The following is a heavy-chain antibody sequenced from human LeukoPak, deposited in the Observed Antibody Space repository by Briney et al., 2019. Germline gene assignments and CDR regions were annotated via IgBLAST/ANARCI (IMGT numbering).Heavy chain of an antibody. CDR2: ISGSGGST. CDR1: GFTFSSYA. CDR3: AKGTYYYDSSGYSVDY. J-gene: IGHJ4*02. V-gene: IGHV3-23*01. D-gene: IGHD3-22*01. Sequence: GGSLRLSCAASGFTFSSYAMSWVRQAPGKGLEWVSSISGSGGSTYYADSVKGRFTISRGNSKNTLYLQMNSLRAEDTAVYYCAKGTYYYDSSGYSVDYWGQGTLATVSS.